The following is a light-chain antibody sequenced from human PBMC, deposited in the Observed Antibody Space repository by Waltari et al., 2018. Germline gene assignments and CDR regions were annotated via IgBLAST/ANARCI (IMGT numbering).Light chain of an antibody. Sequence: QSALTQPASVSESPGQSITISCPGTSSDVGGYNHASWYQHHPGKAPKLMIYDVSHRPSGVSDRFSGSKSGNTASLTISGLQAEDEADYFCSSYTSISTWVFGGGTKLTVL. CDR2: DVS. CDR1: SSDVGGYNH. CDR3: SSYTSISTWV. J-gene: IGLJ3*02. V-gene: IGLV2-14*03.